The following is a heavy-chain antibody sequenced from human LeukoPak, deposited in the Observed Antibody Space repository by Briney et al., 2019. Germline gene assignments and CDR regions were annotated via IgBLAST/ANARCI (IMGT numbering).Heavy chain of an antibody. CDR1: GFTFSNYA. CDR2: ISSNGGST. CDR3: AKERHGGDFDY. J-gene: IGHJ4*02. D-gene: IGHD4-23*01. Sequence: GGSLRLSCAASGFTFSNYAMHWVRQAPGEGLEYVSAISSNGGSTYYADSVKGRFTISRDNSKNTLYLQMNSLRAEDTAVYYCAKERHGGDFDYWGQGTLVTVSS. V-gene: IGHV3-64*02.